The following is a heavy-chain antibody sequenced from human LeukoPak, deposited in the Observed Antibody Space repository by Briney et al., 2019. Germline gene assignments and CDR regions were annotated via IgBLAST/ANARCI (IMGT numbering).Heavy chain of an antibody. V-gene: IGHV4-59*08. CDR2: VDYSGST. D-gene: IGHD4-23*01. Sequence: SETLSLTCTVSGGSITRYYWSWIRRPPGKGLEWLAYVDYSGSTAYNPSLNGRIAISPDTSKNQFSLKLRSVTAADTVVYYCARLNGGNWGPGILVTVSS. CDR1: GGSITRYY. CDR3: ARLNGGN. J-gene: IGHJ4*02.